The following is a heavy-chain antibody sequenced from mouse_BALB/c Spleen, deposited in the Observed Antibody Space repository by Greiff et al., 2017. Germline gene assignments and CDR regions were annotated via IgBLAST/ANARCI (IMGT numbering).Heavy chain of an antibody. V-gene: IGHV1-82*01. Sequence: VQVVESGPELVKPGASVKISCKASGYAFSSSWMNWVKQRPGQGLEWIGRIYPGDGDTNYNGKFKGKATLTADKSSSTAYMQLSSLTSVDSAVYFCARSSGNDYWGQGTTLTVSS. D-gene: IGHD1-3*01. J-gene: IGHJ2*01. CDR2: IYPGDGDT. CDR3: ARSSGNDY. CDR1: GYAFSSSW.